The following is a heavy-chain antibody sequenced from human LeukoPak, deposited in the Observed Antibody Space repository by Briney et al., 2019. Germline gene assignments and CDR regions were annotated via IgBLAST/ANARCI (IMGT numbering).Heavy chain of an antibody. CDR2: IYYSGST. CDR3: ARTASEYSISWID. D-gene: IGHD6-13*01. V-gene: IGHV4-59*08. J-gene: IGHJ1*01. Sequence: SETLSLTCTVSGGSISSYYWSWIRQPPGQGLEWIGYIYYSGSTNYNPSLKSRVTISVDSSKNQFSLKLTSVTAADTAVYYCARTASEYSISWIDWGQGTLVTVSS. CDR1: GGSISSYY.